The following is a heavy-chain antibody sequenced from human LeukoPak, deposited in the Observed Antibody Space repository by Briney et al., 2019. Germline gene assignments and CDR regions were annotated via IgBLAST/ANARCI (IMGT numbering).Heavy chain of an antibody. CDR2: INPNSGAT. Sequence: ASVKLPCKTSGYTFTGYYMHWVRQSPGQGLEWMGWINPNSGATNYVQEFQGRVTMTRDTSITTAYMELSGLRSDDTAVYYCAREGREFGPHKLAGFDYWGERTIVSVSS. V-gene: IGHV1-2*02. CDR3: AREGREFGPHKLAGFDY. D-gene: IGHD3-10*01. J-gene: IGHJ4*02. CDR1: GYTFTGYY.